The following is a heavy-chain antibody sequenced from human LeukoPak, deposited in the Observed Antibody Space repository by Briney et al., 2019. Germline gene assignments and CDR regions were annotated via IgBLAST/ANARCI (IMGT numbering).Heavy chain of an antibody. Sequence: SETLSLTCTVSGGSISSSSYYWGWIRQPPGKGLAWIGSIYYSGSTYYNPSLKSRVTISVDTSKNPFSLKLSSLTAADTAVYYCARVSGVTVYFDYWGQGTGVTVSA. D-gene: IGHD2-8*02. CDR1: GGSISSSSYY. CDR2: IYYSGST. CDR3: ARVSGVTVYFDY. J-gene: IGHJ4*02. V-gene: IGHV4-39*07.